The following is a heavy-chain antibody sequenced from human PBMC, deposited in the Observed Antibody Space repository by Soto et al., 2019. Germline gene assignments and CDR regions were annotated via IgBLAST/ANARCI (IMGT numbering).Heavy chain of an antibody. J-gene: IGHJ4*02. CDR1: VFTVSNFA. CDR2: ISGRSSDT. Sequence: EGALTSSCVPCVFTVSNFAVSWVRQTPGKGLEWVSSISGRSSDTYYADSVKGRFTISRDNSKNTLFLQMNSLRTEDTAVYYCAKDLEVMGYWGQGTLVTVSS. CDR3: AKDLEVMGY. V-gene: IGHV3-23*01.